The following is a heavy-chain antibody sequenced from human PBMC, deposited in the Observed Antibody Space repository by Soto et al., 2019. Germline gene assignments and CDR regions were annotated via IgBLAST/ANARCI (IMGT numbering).Heavy chain of an antibody. CDR3: ARAVAVPADCDY. CDR2: INAGNGNT. Sequence: QVQLVQSGAEEKKPGASVKVSCKASGYTFTGYAIHWVRQAPGQRLEWMGWINAGNGNTKYSQKFQGRVTITRDTSASTAYMDLSSLRSEDTAVYYCARAVAVPADCDYWGQGTLVTVSS. V-gene: IGHV1-3*05. D-gene: IGHD6-19*01. J-gene: IGHJ4*02. CDR1: GYTFTGYA.